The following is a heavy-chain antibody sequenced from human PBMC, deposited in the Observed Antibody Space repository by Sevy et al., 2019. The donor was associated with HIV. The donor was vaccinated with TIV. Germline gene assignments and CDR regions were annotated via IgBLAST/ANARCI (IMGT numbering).Heavy chain of an antibody. V-gene: IGHV3-9*01. Sequence: GGSLRLSCAASGFTFDDYAMHWVRQAPGKGLEWVSGISWNSGSIGYADSVKGRFTISRDNAKNSLYLQMNSLRAEDTALYYCAKDIGPMLTTVTTGFDYWGQGTLVTVSS. D-gene: IGHD4-17*01. CDR2: ISWNSGSI. CDR3: AKDIGPMLTTVTTGFDY. J-gene: IGHJ4*02. CDR1: GFTFDDYA.